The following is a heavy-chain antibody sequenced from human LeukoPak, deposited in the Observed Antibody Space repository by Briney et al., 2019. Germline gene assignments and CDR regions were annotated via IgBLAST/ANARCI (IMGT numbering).Heavy chain of an antibody. D-gene: IGHD6-19*01. CDR3: ATDGQSSGWYGFDY. J-gene: IGHJ4*02. Sequence: GGSLRLSCAASGVTVTSNYMAWVRQAPGKGLEWVASITSPVGHIYYADSLKGRITISRDNAKSSLYLQMNSLRAEDTAVYYCATDGQSSGWYGFDYWGQGTLVTVSS. CDR1: GVTVTSNY. V-gene: IGHV3-21*01. CDR2: ITSPVGHI.